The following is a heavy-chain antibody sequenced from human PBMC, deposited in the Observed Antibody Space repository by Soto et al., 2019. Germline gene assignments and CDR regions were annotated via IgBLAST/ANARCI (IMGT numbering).Heavy chain of an antibody. CDR2: IYYTGGT. CDR1: GGSLSSGRYY. J-gene: IGHJ4*02. V-gene: IGHV4-39*01. Sequence: SETLSLTCAVYGGSLSSGRYYWSWIRQPPGKGLEWIAAIYYTGGTYYNPSLKSRVTVSVDTSKNQFSLRLRSVTAADTAVYYCARHCLRCADTADYWGQGTLVKSPQ. D-gene: IGHD5-18*01. CDR3: ARHCLRCADTADY.